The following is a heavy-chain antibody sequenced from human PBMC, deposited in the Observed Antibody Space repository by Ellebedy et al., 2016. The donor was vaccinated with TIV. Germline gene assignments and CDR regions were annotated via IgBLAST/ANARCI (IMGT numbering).Heavy chain of an antibody. J-gene: IGHJ4*02. V-gene: IGHV3-7*01. CDR1: GPIFSHNW. CDR2: INPLGSQK. Sequence: GESLKISCVDSGPIFSHNWMSWVRQAPGKGLEWVAKINPLGSQKSYVDSVKGRFTISRDNAENSLLLEMNSLSVEDTAVNYCAAEAWWRLDSWGQGTLVTVSS. CDR3: AAEAWWRLDS. D-gene: IGHD2-15*01.